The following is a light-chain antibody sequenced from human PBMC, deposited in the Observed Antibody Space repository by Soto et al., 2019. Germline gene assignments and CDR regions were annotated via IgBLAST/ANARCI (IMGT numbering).Light chain of an antibody. CDR1: SSNIGTNA. CDR3: AAWDDSLNGYV. Sequence: QSVLTQPPSASGTPGQRVTISCSGGSSNIGTNAVNWYQQLPGTAPKLLIYNNNQRPSGDPDRFSGSKSSTSASLAISVLQSEDEADYYCAAWDDSLNGYVFGTGTKLTVL. CDR2: NNN. V-gene: IGLV1-44*01. J-gene: IGLJ1*01.